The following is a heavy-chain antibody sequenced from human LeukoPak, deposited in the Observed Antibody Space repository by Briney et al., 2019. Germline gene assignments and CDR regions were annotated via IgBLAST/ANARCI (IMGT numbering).Heavy chain of an antibody. D-gene: IGHD6-13*01. J-gene: IGHJ4*02. CDR1: GYTFTSFG. Sequence: ASVKVSCKASGYTFTSFGISWVRQAPGQGLEWMGWIGAYNGNTKYGQKLQGRVTMTPDTSTSTAYMELRSLRSDDAAVYYCARDQMNIAAAGAYFDYWGQGTLVTVSS. CDR3: ARDQMNIAAAGAYFDY. V-gene: IGHV1-18*01. CDR2: IGAYNGNT.